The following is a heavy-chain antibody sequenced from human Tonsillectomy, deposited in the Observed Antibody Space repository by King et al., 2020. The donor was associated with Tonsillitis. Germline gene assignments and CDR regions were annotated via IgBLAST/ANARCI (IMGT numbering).Heavy chain of an antibody. J-gene: IGHJ5*02. V-gene: IGHV3-21*01. CDR3: AWFQWERRSFPPPS. CDR2: ISSSSSYI. D-gene: IGHD1-26*01. Sequence: VQLVESGGGLVKPGGSLRLSCAASGFTFSSYSMNWVRQAPGKGLEWVSSISSSSSYIYYADSVKGRFTISRDNAKNSLYLQMNSLRAEDTAVYYCAWFQWERRSFPPPSWGQGTLVTVSS. CDR1: GFTFSSYS.